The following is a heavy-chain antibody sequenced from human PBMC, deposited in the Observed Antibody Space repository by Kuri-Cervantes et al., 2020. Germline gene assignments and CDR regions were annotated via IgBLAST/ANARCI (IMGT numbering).Heavy chain of an antibody. J-gene: IGHJ4*02. CDR2: IYSGGST. V-gene: IGHV3-53*01. CDR1: GFTFSDYA. D-gene: IGHD3-16*01. Sequence: GESLKISCAASGFTFSDYAMSWVRQAPGKGLEWVSVIYSGGSTYYADSVKGRFTISRDNSKNTLYLQMNSLRAEDTAVYYCGIGGEFDYWGQGTLVTVSS. CDR3: GIGGEFDY.